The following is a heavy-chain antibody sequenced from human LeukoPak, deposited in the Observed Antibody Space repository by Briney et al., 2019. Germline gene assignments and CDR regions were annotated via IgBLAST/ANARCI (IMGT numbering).Heavy chain of an antibody. CDR1: GGSISSSNHY. V-gene: IGHV4-39*07. CDR2: VST. J-gene: IGHJ4*02. D-gene: IGHD3-16*02. CDR3: AREVGFYRPLDY. Sequence: SETLSLTCTVSGGSISSSNHYWGWIRQPPGKGLEWIGVSTYYNPSLKDRVTISRDTSKNQFSLKLTSVTAADTAVYYCAREVGFYRPLDYSGQGTLVTVSS.